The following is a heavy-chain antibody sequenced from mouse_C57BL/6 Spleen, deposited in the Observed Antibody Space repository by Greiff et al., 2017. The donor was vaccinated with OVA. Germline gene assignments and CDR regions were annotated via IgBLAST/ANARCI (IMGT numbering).Heavy chain of an antibody. CDR3: ARYGMGLRQAWFAY. V-gene: IGHV1-55*01. D-gene: IGHD2-4*01. J-gene: IGHJ3*01. CDR2: IYPGSGST. Sequence: VQLQESGAELVKPGASVKMSCKASGYTFTSYWITWVKQRPGQGLEWIGDIYPGSGSTNYNEKFKSKATLTVDTSSSTAYMQLSSLTSEDSAVYYCARYGMGLRQAWFAYWGQGTLVTVSA. CDR1: GYTFTSYW.